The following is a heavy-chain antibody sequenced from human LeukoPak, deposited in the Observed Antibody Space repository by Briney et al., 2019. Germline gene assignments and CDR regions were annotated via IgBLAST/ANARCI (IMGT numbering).Heavy chain of an antibody. V-gene: IGHV4-59*01. Sequence: SETLSLTCTVSDGSISSYYWSWIRQPPGKGLEWIGHIYDSGSANYNPSLKSRVTISVDTSKNQFSLKLSSVTAADTAVYYCARGGRGLFSGSAFDLWGRGTLVTVSS. J-gene: IGHJ2*01. D-gene: IGHD1-26*01. CDR1: DGSISSYY. CDR2: IYDSGSA. CDR3: ARGGRGLFSGSAFDL.